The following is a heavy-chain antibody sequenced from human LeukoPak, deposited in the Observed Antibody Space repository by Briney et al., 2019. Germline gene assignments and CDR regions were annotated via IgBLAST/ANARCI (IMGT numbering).Heavy chain of an antibody. CDR2: IYTSGST. Sequence: PSETLSLTCTVSGGSISSYYWSWIRQPAGKGLEWIGRIYTSGSTNYNPSLKSRVTMSVDTSKNQFSLKLSFVTAADTAVYYCARALPRLYYYDSSGENWFDPWGQGTLVTVSS. CDR3: ARALPRLYYYDSSGENWFDP. CDR1: GGSISSYY. V-gene: IGHV4-4*07. J-gene: IGHJ5*02. D-gene: IGHD3-22*01.